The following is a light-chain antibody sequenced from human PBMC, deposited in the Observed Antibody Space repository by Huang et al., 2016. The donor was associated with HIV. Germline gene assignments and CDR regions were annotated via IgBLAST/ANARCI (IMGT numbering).Light chain of an antibody. CDR2: DAS. J-gene: IGKJ1*01. CDR1: ETIGTY. CDR3: HQRSNLPPWT. Sequence: EIVLTQSPATLSLSPGDSATLSCRASETIGTYLAWFQQRPVQPPRLLMYDASERATGIPARFSGSGSETDFTLTISSLEPEDFAVYYCHQRSNLPPWTFGQGTRVEIK. V-gene: IGKV3-11*01.